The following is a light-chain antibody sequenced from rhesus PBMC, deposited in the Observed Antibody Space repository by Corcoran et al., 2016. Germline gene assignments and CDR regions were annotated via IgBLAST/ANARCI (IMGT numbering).Light chain of an antibody. CDR2: GAS. Sequence: QVILTQSPATLSLSPGERATLSCRASQSVSSYLAWSQQKPGQAPRLLIYGASSRATGIPDRFRGSGSGTDFTLTISSLEPEDVGVYHCYQHSSGYSFGQGTKVEIK. J-gene: IGKJ2*01. V-gene: IGKV3-10*01. CDR3: YQHSSGYS. CDR1: QSVSSY.